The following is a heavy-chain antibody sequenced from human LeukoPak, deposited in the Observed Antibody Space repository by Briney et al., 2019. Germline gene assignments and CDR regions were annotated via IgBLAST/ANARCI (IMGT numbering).Heavy chain of an antibody. CDR2: INHSGST. CDR1: GGSISSGDYY. V-gene: IGHV4-30-4*08. Sequence: PSQTLSLTCTVSGGSISSGDYYWSWIRQPPGKGLEWIGEINHSGSTNYNPSLKSRVTISVDTSKNQFSLKLSSVTAADTAVYYCARGVPAAIFRYNWFDPWGQGTLVTVSS. J-gene: IGHJ5*02. CDR3: ARGVPAAIFRYNWFDP. D-gene: IGHD2-2*01.